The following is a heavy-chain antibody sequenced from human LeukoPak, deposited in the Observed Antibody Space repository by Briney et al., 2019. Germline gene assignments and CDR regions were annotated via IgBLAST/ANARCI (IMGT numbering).Heavy chain of an antibody. Sequence: GRSLRLSCAASGFTFDDYAMHWVRHTPGKGLEWVSGIRWNGGGIAYADSVKGRFTISRDNAKNSLYLQMNSLRAEDTALYYCANGDDSSGYYYSWTYWGQGTLVAVSS. CDR1: GFTFDDYA. CDR2: IRWNGGGI. J-gene: IGHJ4*02. V-gene: IGHV3-9*01. CDR3: ANGDDSSGYYYSWTY. D-gene: IGHD3-22*01.